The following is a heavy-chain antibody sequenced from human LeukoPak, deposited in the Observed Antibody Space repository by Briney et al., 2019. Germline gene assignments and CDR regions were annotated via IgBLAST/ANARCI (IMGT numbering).Heavy chain of an antibody. CDR1: GGSISSYY. CDR3: ARGPSEYYDGISGYYYFDY. V-gene: IGHV4-4*07. CDR2: IYTSGST. Sequence: SETLSLTCTVSGGSISSYYWSWIRQPAGKGLEWIGRIYTSGSTNYNPSLKSRVTMSVDTSKNQFSLKLSSVTAADTAVYYCARGPSEYYDGISGYYYFDYWGQGTLVTVSS. D-gene: IGHD3-22*01. J-gene: IGHJ4*02.